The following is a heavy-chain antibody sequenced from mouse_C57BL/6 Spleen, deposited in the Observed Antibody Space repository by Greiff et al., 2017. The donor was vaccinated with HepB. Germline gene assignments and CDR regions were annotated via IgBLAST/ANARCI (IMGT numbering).Heavy chain of an antibody. V-gene: IGHV3-6*01. CDR2: ISYDGSN. D-gene: IGHD2-2*01. Sequence: VQLKESGPGLVKPSQSLSLTCSVTGYSITSGYYWNWIRQFPGNKLEWMGYISYDGSNNYNPSLKNRISITRDTSKNQFFLKLNSVTTEDTATYYCAIYYGYGVGAMDYWGQGTSVTVSS. J-gene: IGHJ4*01. CDR1: GYSITSGYY. CDR3: AIYYGYGVGAMDY.